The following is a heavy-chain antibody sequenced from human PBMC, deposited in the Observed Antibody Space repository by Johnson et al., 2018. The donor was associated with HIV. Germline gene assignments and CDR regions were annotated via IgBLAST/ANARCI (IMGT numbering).Heavy chain of an antibody. J-gene: IGHJ3*02. V-gene: IGHV3-11*04. CDR2: ISGSGGTM. D-gene: IGHD1-26*01. CDR3: ARGVWWELQGDAFDI. Sequence: QVQLVESGGGLVKPGGSLRLSCAASGFTFHDSYMSWIRQAPGKGLEWISYISGSGGTMYSADSVKGRFTISRNNANNSLHLQMNSLRAEDTAVYYCARGVWWELQGDAFDIWGQGTMVTVSS. CDR1: GFTFHDSY.